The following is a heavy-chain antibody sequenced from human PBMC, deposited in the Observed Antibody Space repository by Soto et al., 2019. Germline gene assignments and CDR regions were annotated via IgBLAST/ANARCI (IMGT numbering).Heavy chain of an antibody. D-gene: IGHD3-10*01. V-gene: IGHV3-74*01. CDR2: VNFDGTTT. CDR1: GFTFSSHW. Sequence: EVQLVESGGGLLQPGGSMRLSCAASGFTFSSHWMHWVRQTPGKGLVWVSRVNFDGTTTNYADSVKGRLTISRDNAKNTVYLQMNSLRAEDTAVYYCARGGSGTYKLDNWGQGTLVTVS. CDR3: ARGGSGTYKLDN. J-gene: IGHJ4*02.